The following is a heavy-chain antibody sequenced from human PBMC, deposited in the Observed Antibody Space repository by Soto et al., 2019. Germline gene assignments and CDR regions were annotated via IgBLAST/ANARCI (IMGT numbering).Heavy chain of an antibody. Sequence: GGSLRLSCAASGFTFSNYWMNWVRQAPGKGLEWVANIREDGSDKYYADSVKGRFSISRDNSKNTLYLQMNSLRAEDTAVYYCATYDSSGYYQSSTTLYYFDYWGQGTLVTVSS. CDR1: GFTFSNYW. D-gene: IGHD3-22*01. V-gene: IGHV3-7*01. CDR2: IREDGSDK. J-gene: IGHJ4*02. CDR3: ATYDSSGYYQSSTTLYYFDY.